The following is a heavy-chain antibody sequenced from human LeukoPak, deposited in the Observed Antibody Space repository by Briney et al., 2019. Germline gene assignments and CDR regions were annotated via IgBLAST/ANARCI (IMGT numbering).Heavy chain of an antibody. CDR1: GFIFSSYA. CDR3: VRSLDY. J-gene: IGHJ4*02. CDR2: ISGSSAGT. V-gene: IGHV3-23*01. Sequence: GGSLRLSCAASGFIFSSYAMSWVRQAPGKGLEWVSAISGSSAGTYYADSVKGRFTVSRDNARNTLYLQMNSLRAEDAAVYYCVRSLDYWGQGILVTVSS.